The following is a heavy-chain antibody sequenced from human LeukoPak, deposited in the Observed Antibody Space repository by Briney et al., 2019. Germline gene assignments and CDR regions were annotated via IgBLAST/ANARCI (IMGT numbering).Heavy chain of an antibody. CDR2: INPSGGST. D-gene: IGHD5/OR15-5a*01. CDR1: GGTFSSYA. J-gene: IGHJ4*02. Sequence: ASVKVSCKASGGTFSSYAISWVRQAPGQGLEWMGIINPSGGSTSYAQKFQGRVTMTRDMSTSTVYMELSSLRSEDTAVYYCARLEPSLRGSTFDYWGQGTLVTVS. CDR3: ARLEPSLRGSTFDY. V-gene: IGHV1-46*01.